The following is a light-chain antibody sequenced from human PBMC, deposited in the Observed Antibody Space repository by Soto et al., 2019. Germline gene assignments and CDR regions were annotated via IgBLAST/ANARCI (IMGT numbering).Light chain of an antibody. CDR2: DVS. J-gene: IGLJ1*01. Sequence: QSVLTQPASVSGSPGQSITISCTGTSSDVGGHHYVSWYQQHPGKAPKLMIYDVSNRPSGVSNRCSGSNSGNTASLTISGLQAEDEADDYCISYTLRNTVFGTGTKLTVL. V-gene: IGLV2-14*01. CDR1: SSDVGGHHY. CDR3: ISYTLRNTV.